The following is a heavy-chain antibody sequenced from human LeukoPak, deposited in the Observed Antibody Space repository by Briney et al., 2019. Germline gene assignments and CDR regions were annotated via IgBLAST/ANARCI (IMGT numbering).Heavy chain of an antibody. CDR1: GFTFSNYW. D-gene: IGHD4-23*01. V-gene: IGHV3-7*01. J-gene: IGHJ4*02. CDR3: ASEYGGIDY. CDR2: IKQDGSEK. Sequence: GGSLRLSCAASGFTFSNYWMSWVRQAPGKGLEWVANIKQDGSEKYYVDSVKGRFTISRDNAKNSLYLQMNSLRAEDTAVYYCASEYGGIDYWGQGTLVTVSS.